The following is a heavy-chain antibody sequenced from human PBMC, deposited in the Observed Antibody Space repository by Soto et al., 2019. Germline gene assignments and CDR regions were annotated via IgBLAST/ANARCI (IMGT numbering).Heavy chain of an antibody. V-gene: IGHV1-69*13. D-gene: IGHD3-22*01. J-gene: IGHJ4*02. CDR1: GGTFSTYT. Sequence: SVKVSCKASGGTFSTYTITWVRQAPGQGLEWMGGIIPIFGTANYAQKFQGRVTITADESTSTAYMELSSLRSEDTAVYYCAISSGYSLDYWGQGTLVTVSS. CDR3: AISSGYSLDY. CDR2: IIPIFGTA.